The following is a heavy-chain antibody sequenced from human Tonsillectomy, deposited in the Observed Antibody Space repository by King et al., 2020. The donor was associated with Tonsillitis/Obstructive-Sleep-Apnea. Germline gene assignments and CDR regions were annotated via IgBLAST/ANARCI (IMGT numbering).Heavy chain of an antibody. D-gene: IGHD6-6*01. CDR1: GGSFSGYY. J-gene: IGHJ5*02. CDR3: ARAGRYSSSSGRDYNWFDP. V-gene: IGHV4-34*01. CDR2: INHSGST. Sequence: VQLQQWGAGLLKPSETLSLSCAVSGGSFSGYYWSWIRQPPGKGLEWIGEINHSGSTNYNPSLKSRVTISVDTSKNQFSLKLSSVTAADTAVYFCARAGRYSSSSGRDYNWFDPWGQGTLVTVSS.